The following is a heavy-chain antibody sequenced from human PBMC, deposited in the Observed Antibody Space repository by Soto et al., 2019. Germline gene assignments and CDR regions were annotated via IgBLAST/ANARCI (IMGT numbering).Heavy chain of an antibody. CDR2: MYYRGST. Sequence: QVQLQESGPGLVKPSETLSLSCSVSGGSISGHYWSWVRPTPGQGLEWIGYMYYRGSTNYHPSLESRVSLSVETSTNHFSLRLTAVPAADTAVYYCARCPDYDLIWNYCFSDVWGKGTTVTVSS. CDR3: ARCPDYDLIWNYCFSDV. D-gene: IGHD3-16*01. J-gene: IGHJ6*04. CDR1: GGSISGHY. V-gene: IGHV4-59*08.